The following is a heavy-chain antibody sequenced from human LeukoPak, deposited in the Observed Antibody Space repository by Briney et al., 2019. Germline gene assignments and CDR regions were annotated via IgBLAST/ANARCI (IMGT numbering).Heavy chain of an antibody. CDR2: INPNSGGT. CDR1: GYTFTGYY. V-gene: IGHV1-2*02. CDR3: AREVVTMVRGVSGPFDY. J-gene: IGHJ4*02. D-gene: IGHD3-10*01. Sequence: ASVKVSCKASGYTFTGYYMHWVRQAPGQGLEWMGWINPNSGGTNYAQKFQGGVTMTRDTSISTAYMELSRLRSDDTAVYYCAREVVTMVRGVSGPFDYWGQGTLVTVSS.